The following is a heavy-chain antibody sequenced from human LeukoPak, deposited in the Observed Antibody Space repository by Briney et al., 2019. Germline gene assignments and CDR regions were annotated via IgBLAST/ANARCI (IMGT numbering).Heavy chain of an antibody. J-gene: IGHJ4*02. D-gene: IGHD6-13*01. CDR1: GFTFNAYA. Sequence: GSLRLSCAASGFTFNAYALSWVRKAPGKGLEWIGSIYYSGDTYYNPSLKSRVTISVDTSKNQFSLMLSSVTAADTAVYYCARLRGWQQLAYFDYWGQGTLVTVSS. CDR3: ARLRGWQQLAYFDY. CDR2: IYYSGDT. V-gene: IGHV4-38-2*01.